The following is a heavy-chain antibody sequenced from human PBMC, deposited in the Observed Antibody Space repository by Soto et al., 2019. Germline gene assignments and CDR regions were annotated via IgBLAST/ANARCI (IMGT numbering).Heavy chain of an antibody. V-gene: IGHV4-30-4*01. J-gene: IGHJ4*02. Sequence: PSETLSLTCTVSGGSINSGDYYWSWIRQPPGKGLEYIGYIYYSASTYYNPSLKSRVTISVDTSKNQFSLQLNSVTAADTAVYYCARTAGYVYQLLFNYWGQGTLVTV. D-gene: IGHD2-2*01. CDR1: GGSINSGDYY. CDR2: IYYSAST. CDR3: ARTAGYVYQLLFNY.